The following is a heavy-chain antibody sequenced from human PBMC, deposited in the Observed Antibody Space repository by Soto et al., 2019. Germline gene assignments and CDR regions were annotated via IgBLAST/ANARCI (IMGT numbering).Heavy chain of an antibody. D-gene: IGHD2-2*02. CDR2: IIPILGIA. Sequence: SVKVSCKASGGTFSSYTISWVRQAPGQGLEWMGRIIPILGIANYAQKFQGRVTITADKSTSTAYMELSSLRSEDTAVYYCARDRYPCSSTSCYTSWFDYWGQGTLVTVSS. J-gene: IGHJ4*02. V-gene: IGHV1-69*04. CDR1: GGTFSSYT. CDR3: ARDRYPCSSTSCYTSWFDY.